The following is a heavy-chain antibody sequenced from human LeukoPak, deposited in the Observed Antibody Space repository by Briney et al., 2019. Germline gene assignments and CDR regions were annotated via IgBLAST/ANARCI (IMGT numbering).Heavy chain of an antibody. Sequence: PGGSLRLSCAASGFTFSDYSMNWVRQAPGKGLEWVSYISSSSSTVYYADSVKGRFTISRDNSKNTLNLQMNSLRAEDTAVYYCARGYGGFEHNWFDPWGQGTLVTVSS. CDR3: ARGYGGFEHNWFDP. D-gene: IGHD5-12*01. CDR1: GFTFSDYS. CDR2: ISSSSSTV. J-gene: IGHJ5*02. V-gene: IGHV3-48*01.